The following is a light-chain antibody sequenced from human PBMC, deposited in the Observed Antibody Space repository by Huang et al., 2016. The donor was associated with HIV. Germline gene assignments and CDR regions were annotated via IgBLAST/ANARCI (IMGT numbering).Light chain of an antibody. CDR3: QQRSSWPPFT. CDR1: QSISNF. J-gene: IGKJ3*01. V-gene: IGKV3-11*01. Sequence: EILLTQSPATLSLSPGERAPLSCRASQSISNFLACYQQRPCQPPRLLIYDASTRATGIPDRFSGSGSGTDFTLTIITLQPEDFAVYYCQQRSSWPPFTFGPGTKVDFK. CDR2: DAS.